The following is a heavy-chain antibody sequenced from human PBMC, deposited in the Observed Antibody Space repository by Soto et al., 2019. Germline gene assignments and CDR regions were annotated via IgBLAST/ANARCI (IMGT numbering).Heavy chain of an antibody. D-gene: IGHD3-22*01. Sequence: SETLSLTCTVSGGSISSYYWSWIRQPPGKGLEWIGYIYYSGSTNYNPSLKSRVTISVDTSKNQFSLKLSSVTAADTAVYYCARVAEGTYYYDSSGYFDCWGQGTPVTVSS. J-gene: IGHJ4*02. CDR2: IYYSGST. V-gene: IGHV4-59*08. CDR3: ARVAEGTYYYDSSGYFDC. CDR1: GGSISSYY.